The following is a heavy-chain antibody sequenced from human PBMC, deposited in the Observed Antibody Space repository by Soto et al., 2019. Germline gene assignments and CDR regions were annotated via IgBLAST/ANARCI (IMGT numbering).Heavy chain of an antibody. CDR3: ARLKRDYYDSTDYYYYGMDV. J-gene: IGHJ6*02. CDR1: GGTFSSYA. V-gene: IGHV1-69*13. Sequence: GASVKVSCKASGGTFSSYAISWVRQAPGQGLEWMGGIIPIFGTANYAQKFQGRVTITADESTSTAYMELSSLRSEDTAVYYCARLKRDYYDSTDYYYYGMDVWGQGTTVTVSS. CDR2: IIPIFGTA. D-gene: IGHD3-22*01.